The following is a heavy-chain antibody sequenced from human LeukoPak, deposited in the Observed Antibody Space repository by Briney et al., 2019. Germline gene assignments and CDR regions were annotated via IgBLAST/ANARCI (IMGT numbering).Heavy chain of an antibody. Sequence: SGTLSLTCTVSGGSISSYYWSWIRQPAGKGLEWIGRIYTSGSTNYNPSLKSRVTISVDTSKNQFSLKLSSVTAADTAVYYCARDDFWSGSFDYWGQGTLVTVSS. D-gene: IGHD3-3*01. CDR2: IYTSGST. V-gene: IGHV4-4*07. J-gene: IGHJ4*02. CDR3: ARDDFWSGSFDY. CDR1: GGSISSYY.